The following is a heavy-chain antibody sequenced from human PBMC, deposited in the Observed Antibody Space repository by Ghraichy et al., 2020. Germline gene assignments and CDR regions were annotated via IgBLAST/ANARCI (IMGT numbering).Heavy chain of an antibody. CDR2: INHSGST. CDR3: ARRREGGYSYGLLGPFFDY. V-gene: IGHV4-34*01. CDR1: GGSFSGYY. Sequence: SETLSLTCAVYGGSFSGYYWSWIRQPPGKGLEWIGEINHSGSTNYNPSLKSRVTISVDTSKNQFSLKLSSVTAADTAVYYCARRREGGYSYGLLGPFFDYWGQGTLVTVSS. D-gene: IGHD5-18*01. J-gene: IGHJ4*02.